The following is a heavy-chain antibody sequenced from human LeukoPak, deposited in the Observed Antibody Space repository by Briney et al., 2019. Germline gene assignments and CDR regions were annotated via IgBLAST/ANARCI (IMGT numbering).Heavy chain of an antibody. CDR3: AKERRSSSWYSDH. D-gene: IGHD6-13*01. CDR2: ISYDRGNK. J-gene: IGHJ4*02. CDR1: GYTFSDYG. Sequence: GGSLRPSCVASGYTFSDYGMHWVRQAPGKGLDWVAVISYDRGNKHFADSVKGRFTISRDNSRNTLYLEMNSLRAEDTAVYYCAKERRSSSWYSDHWGQGTLVTVSS. V-gene: IGHV3-30*18.